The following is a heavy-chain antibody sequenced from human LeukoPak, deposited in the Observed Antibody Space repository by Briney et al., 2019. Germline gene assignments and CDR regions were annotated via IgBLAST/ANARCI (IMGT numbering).Heavy chain of an antibody. J-gene: IGHJ4*02. CDR2: ISGSGGST. V-gene: IGHV3-23*01. CDR3: AKRRATGVAGYIDY. D-gene: IGHD6-19*01. CDR1: GFTFSSYA. Sequence: GGSLRLSCAASGFTFSSYAMSWVRQAPGKGLGWVSAISGSGGSTYYADSVKGRFTISRDNSKNTLYLQMNSLRAEDTAVYYCAKRRATGVAGYIDYWGQGTLVTVSS.